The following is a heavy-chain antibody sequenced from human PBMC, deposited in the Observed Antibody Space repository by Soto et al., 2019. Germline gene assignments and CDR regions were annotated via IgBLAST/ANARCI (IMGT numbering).Heavy chain of an antibody. CDR3: ATTGFPAARVFDY. Sequence: VSVKVSCKVSGYTLTELSMHWVRQAPGNGHEWMGGFDPEDGETIYAQKFQGRVTMTEDTSTDTAYRELSSLRSEDTAVYYCATTGFPAARVFDYWGQGSLGTVA. D-gene: IGHD2-2*01. V-gene: IGHV1-24*01. CDR2: FDPEDGET. CDR1: GYTLTELS. J-gene: IGHJ4*02.